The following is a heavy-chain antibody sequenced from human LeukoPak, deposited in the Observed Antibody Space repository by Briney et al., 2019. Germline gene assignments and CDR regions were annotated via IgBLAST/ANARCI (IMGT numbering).Heavy chain of an antibody. Sequence: GGSLRLSCAASGFTFSSYSMNWVRQAPGKGLEWVSYISSSSSTIYYADSVKGRFTISRDNAKNSLYLQMNSLGAEDTAVYCCARGLIRYYYAMDVWGQGTTVTVSS. CDR2: ISSSSSTI. CDR1: GFTFSSYS. V-gene: IGHV3-48*01. D-gene: IGHD2-8*01. J-gene: IGHJ6*02. CDR3: ARGLIRYYYAMDV.